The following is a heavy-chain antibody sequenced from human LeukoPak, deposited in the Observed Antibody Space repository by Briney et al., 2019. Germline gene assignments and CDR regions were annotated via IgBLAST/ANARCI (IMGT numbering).Heavy chain of an antibody. J-gene: IGHJ4*02. Sequence: SETLSLTCTVPGDSISSYHWSWIRQPPGKGLEWIGYMYNSKRGGINYNPSLKSRVTISEDTSANQFSLKLTSVTAADTAVYYCAATMKRDYGDTNLDYWGQGTLVTVSS. D-gene: IGHD4-17*01. CDR1: GDSISSYH. CDR2: MYNSKRGGI. CDR3: AATMKRDYGDTNLDY. V-gene: IGHV4-59*12.